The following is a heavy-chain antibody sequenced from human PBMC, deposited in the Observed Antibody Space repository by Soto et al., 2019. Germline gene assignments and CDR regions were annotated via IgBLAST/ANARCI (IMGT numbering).Heavy chain of an antibody. CDR1: GDSVSSNSAA. J-gene: IGHJ6*03. CDR3: ARDFQEWLDYYYYYYMDV. V-gene: IGHV6-1*01. Sequence: PSQTLSLTCAISGDSVSSNSAAWNWIRQSPSRGLEWLGRTYYRSKWYNDYAVSVKSRITINPDTSKNQFSLQLNSVTPEDTAVYYCARDFQEWLDYYYYYYMDVWGKGTTVTVSS. CDR2: TYYRSKWYN. D-gene: IGHD6-19*01.